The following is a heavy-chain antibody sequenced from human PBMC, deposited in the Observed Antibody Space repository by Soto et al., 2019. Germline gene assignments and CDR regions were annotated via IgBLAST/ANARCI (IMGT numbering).Heavy chain of an antibody. CDR2: ISASTRNT. J-gene: IGHJ2*01. Sequence: QVQLVQSGAEVKKPGASVKVSCQASGYTFTNYAIIWVRQAPGQGLEWMGWISASTRNTDQAQNFQGRVTMTIDTSTNTANMELRSLRSDDTAVYYCARCYCSVGSCYACWHFDLWGRGTLGTVSS. D-gene: IGHD2-15*01. CDR3: ARCYCSVGSCYACWHFDL. CDR1: GYTFTNYA. V-gene: IGHV1-18*01.